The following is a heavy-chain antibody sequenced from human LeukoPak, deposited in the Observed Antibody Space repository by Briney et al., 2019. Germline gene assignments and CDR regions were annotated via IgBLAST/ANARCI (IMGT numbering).Heavy chain of an antibody. Sequence: GGSLRLSCAASGFTFSSYSMNWVRQAPGKGLEWVSSISSSSSYIYYADSVKGRFTISRDNAKNSLYLQMNSLRAEDTAVYYCARDGMGGIKAFDIWGQGTMVTVSS. CDR2: ISSSSSYI. CDR1: GFTFSSYS. CDR3: ARDGMGGIKAFDI. V-gene: IGHV3-21*04. J-gene: IGHJ3*02. D-gene: IGHD3-10*01.